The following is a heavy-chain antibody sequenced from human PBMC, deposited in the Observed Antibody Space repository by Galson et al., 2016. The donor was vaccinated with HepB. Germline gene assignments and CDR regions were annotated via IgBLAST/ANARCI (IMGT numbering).Heavy chain of an antibody. J-gene: IGHJ6*02. CDR3: AKDTARYCSSTSCSYGMDV. D-gene: IGHD2-2*01. V-gene: IGHV3-30*18. CDR1: GFLFSDYG. Sequence: SLRLSCAASGFLFSDYGMHWVRQAPGKGLEWVAVISYDGSNKYYADSVKGRFTISRDNSKNTLYLQMNSLRAEDTAVYYCAKDTARYCSSTSCSYGMDVWGQGTTVTVSS. CDR2: ISYDGSNK.